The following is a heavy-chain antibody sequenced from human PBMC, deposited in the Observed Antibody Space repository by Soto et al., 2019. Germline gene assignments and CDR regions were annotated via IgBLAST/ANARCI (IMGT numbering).Heavy chain of an antibody. CDR1: GSSINIVGYY. V-gene: IGHV4-31*01. CDR2: IYYTGST. Sequence: QVQLQESGPGLVKPSQSLSLTCTVTGSSINIVGYYWSWIRQHPVKGLEWIGYIYYTGSTFSNPDLGILVSISLDPNQNHFSLPLTSVTTWHAAVDFSVTVHNWDPKYNAEAWGKWTTVPVTS. J-gene: IGHJ6*03. D-gene: IGHD1-1*01. CDR3: VTVHNWDPKYNAEA.